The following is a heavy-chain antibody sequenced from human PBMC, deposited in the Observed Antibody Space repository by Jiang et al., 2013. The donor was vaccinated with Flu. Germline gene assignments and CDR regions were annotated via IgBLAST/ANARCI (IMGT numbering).Heavy chain of an antibody. CDR1: GGSVSSGSYY. Sequence: LLKPSETLSLTCTVSGGSVSSGSYYWSWIRQPPGKGLEWIGYIYYSGSTNYNPSLKSRVTISVDTSKNQFSLKLSSVTAADTAVYYCARDRYSSSSFTDYWGQGTLVTVSS. CDR3: ARDRYSSSSFTDY. D-gene: IGHD6-6*01. V-gene: IGHV4-61*01. CDR2: IYYSGST. J-gene: IGHJ4*02.